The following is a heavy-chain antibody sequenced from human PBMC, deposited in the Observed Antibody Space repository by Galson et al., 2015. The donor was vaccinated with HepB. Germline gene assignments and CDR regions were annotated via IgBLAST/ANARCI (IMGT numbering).Heavy chain of an antibody. Sequence: SVKVSCKASGYTFASYGISWVRQAPGQGLEWMGWISAYNGITNYAQKFQGRVTMTRDTSISTAYMELSRLRSDDTAVYYCARDEGTDIAVYWGQGTLVTVSS. D-gene: IGHD6-19*01. CDR3: ARDEGTDIAVY. V-gene: IGHV1-18*01. J-gene: IGHJ4*02. CDR1: GYTFASYG. CDR2: ISAYNGIT.